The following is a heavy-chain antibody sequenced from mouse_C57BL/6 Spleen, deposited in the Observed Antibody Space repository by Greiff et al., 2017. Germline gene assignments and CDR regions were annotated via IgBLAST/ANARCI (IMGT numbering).Heavy chain of an antibody. V-gene: IGHV1-15*01. Sequence: QVHVKQSGAELVRPGASVTLSCKASGYTFTDYEMHWVKQTPVHGLEWIGAIDPETGGTAYNQKFKGEAILTADKSSSTAYMGLRSLTSEDSAVYYCTRYYCDYWGQGTTLTGSS. CDR3: TRYYCDY. CDR2: IDPETGGT. CDR1: GYTFTDYE. J-gene: IGHJ2*01.